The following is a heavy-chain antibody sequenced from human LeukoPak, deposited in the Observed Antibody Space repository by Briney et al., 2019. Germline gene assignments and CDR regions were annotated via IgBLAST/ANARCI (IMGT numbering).Heavy chain of an antibody. Sequence: GGSLRLSCAASGFTFSSYAVSWVRQAPGKGLEWVSAISGSGGSTYYADSVKGRFTISRDNSKNTLCLQMNSLRAEDTAVYYCAKLGVDTAMVRSYFDYWGQGTLVTVSS. D-gene: IGHD5-18*01. CDR3: AKLGVDTAMVRSYFDY. CDR1: GFTFSSYA. V-gene: IGHV3-23*01. CDR2: ISGSGGST. J-gene: IGHJ4*02.